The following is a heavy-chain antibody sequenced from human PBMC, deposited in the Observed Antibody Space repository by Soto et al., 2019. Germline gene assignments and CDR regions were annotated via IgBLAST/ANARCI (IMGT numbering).Heavy chain of an antibody. J-gene: IGHJ4*02. Sequence: WGSLRLSCAASGFTLSRYSMHWVRHAPGRGLAWVAAVWYDGSNIYYADSVKGRFTISRDNSKDTLDLQMNSLRAEDTAVYYCARDREWWLVGYDFDYWGQGTLVTVSS. CDR1: GFTLSRYS. V-gene: IGHV3-33*08. CDR3: ARDREWWLVGYDFDY. D-gene: IGHD6-19*01. CDR2: VWYDGSNI.